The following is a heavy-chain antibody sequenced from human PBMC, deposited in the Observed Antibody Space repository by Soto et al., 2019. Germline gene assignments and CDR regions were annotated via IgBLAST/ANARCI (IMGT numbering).Heavy chain of an antibody. CDR2: IYYSGST. CDR3: ARQPENWFDP. J-gene: IGHJ5*02. V-gene: IGHV4-39*01. CDR1: GGSISSSSYY. Sequence: SETPSLTCTVSGGSISSSSYYWGWIRQPPGKGLEWIGSIYYSGSTYYNPSLKSRVTISVDTSKNQFSLKLSSVTAADTAVYYCARQPENWFDPWGQGTLVTVSS.